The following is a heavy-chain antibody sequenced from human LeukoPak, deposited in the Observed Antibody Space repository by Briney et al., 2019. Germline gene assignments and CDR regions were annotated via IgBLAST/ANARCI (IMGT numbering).Heavy chain of an antibody. CDR2: IKPDGSET. D-gene: IGHD2-15*01. CDR3: ARDLTHCSGGSCYSDWFDP. CDR1: GFTFGFTFRSFW. Sequence: GGSLRLSCTASGFTFGFTFRSFWMSWVRQAPGKGLEWVANIKPDGSETYYVDSVKGRFTISRDNAKNSLYLQMNSLRAEDTAVYYCARDLTHCSGGSCYSDWFDPWGQGTLVTVSS. V-gene: IGHV3-7*03. J-gene: IGHJ5*02.